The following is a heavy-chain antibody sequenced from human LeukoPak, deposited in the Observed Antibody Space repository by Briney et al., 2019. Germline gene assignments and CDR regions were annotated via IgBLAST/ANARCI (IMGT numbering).Heavy chain of an antibody. CDR3: AREKANSGSSG. Sequence: SVKVSCKASGGTFSSYAISWVRQAPGQGLEWMGRIIPILGIANYAQKFQGRVTITADKSTSTAYMELSSLRSEDTAVYYCAREKANSGSSGWGQGTLVTVSS. CDR1: GGTFSSYA. V-gene: IGHV1-69*04. J-gene: IGHJ4*02. CDR2: IIPILGIA. D-gene: IGHD5-12*01.